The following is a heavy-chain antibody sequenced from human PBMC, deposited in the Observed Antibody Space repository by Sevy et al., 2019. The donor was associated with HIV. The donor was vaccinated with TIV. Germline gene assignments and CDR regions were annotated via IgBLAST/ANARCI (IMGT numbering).Heavy chain of an antibody. CDR2: ITSSSDYI. V-gene: IGHV3-21*01. J-gene: IGHJ4*02. D-gene: IGHD3-22*01. CDR3: ARDRRTLNYYASSGYNYHFDY. CDR1: GFTFSNYN. Sequence: GGSLRLSCAASGFTFSNYNMNWVRQAPGKGLEWVSPITSSSDYIYDADSVKGRFTISRDNAKNSLYLQMNSLRAEDTAVYYCARDRRTLNYYASSGYNYHFDYWGQGTLVTVSS.